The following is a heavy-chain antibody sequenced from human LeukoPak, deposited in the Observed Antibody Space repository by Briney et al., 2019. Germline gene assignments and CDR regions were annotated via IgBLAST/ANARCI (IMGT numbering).Heavy chain of an antibody. D-gene: IGHD3-22*01. V-gene: IGHV3-21*01. CDR3: ARDIGSSGSLDY. CDR1: GFTFSSYS. J-gene: IGHJ4*02. CDR2: ISSSSSYI. Sequence: PGGSLRLSCAASGFTFSSYSMNWVRQAPGKGLEWVSSISSSSSYIYYADSVKGRFTISRDNAKNSLYLQMNSLRAEDTAVYYCARDIGSSGSLDYWGQGTLVTVSS.